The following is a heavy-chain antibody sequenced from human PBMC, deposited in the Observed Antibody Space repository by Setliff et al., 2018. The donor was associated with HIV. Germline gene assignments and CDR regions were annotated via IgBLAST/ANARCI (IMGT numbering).Heavy chain of an antibody. CDR1: GYTFTHYW. CDR3: VRLNRGSTWSIASDRGFFDP. V-gene: IGHV5-51*01. J-gene: IGHJ5*02. Sequence: GESLKISCKASGYTFTHYWIGWVRQMHGKGLEWMGFVYPGDSDSRYSPSLQGQVTISADTSLKTAHLQWSSLKASDTATYFCVRLNRGSTWSIASDRGFFDPWGQGTLVTVSS. CDR2: VYPGDSDS. D-gene: IGHD3-10*01.